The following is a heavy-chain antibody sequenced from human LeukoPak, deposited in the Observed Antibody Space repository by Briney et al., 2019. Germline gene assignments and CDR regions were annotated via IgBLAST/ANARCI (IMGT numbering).Heavy chain of an antibody. CDR2: INHSGST. Sequence: PSETLSLTCAVYGGSFSGYYWTWIRQPPGKGLEWIGEINHSGSTNYNPSLKSRVTISVDMSKIQLSLNLTSVTAADTAVYYCARSGSTGDYYYYYYMDVWGKGTTVTVSS. J-gene: IGHJ6*03. V-gene: IGHV4-34*01. CDR3: ARSGSTGDYYYYYYMDV. D-gene: IGHD2-21*02. CDR1: GGSFSGYY.